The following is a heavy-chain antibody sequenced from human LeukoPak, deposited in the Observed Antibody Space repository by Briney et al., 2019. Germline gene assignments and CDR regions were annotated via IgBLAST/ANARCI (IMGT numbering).Heavy chain of an antibody. D-gene: IGHD6-19*01. V-gene: IGHV4-59*08. J-gene: IGHJ5*02. CDR3: ARGGWFNFS. Sequence: SETLSLTCTVSGGSISNSYWSWIRQPTGKGLESLGYIHYSGSTNYNPSLRSRVTISVDTSKNQFSLKLSSVTAADTAVYYCARGGWFNFSWGQGTLVTVSP. CDR2: IHYSGST. CDR1: GGSISNSY.